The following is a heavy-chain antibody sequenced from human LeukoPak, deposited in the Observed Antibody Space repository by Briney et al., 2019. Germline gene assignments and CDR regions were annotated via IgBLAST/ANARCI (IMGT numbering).Heavy chain of an antibody. CDR2: ISPYNGNT. J-gene: IGHJ4*02. CDR1: GYTFTIYG. Sequence: ASVTVSCTASGYTFTIYGISWVRQAPGQGLEWMGWISPYNGNTNYAQKLQGRVTMTTDTSTTTAYMELRSLRSDDTAVYYCAREMATIVNQFDYWGQGTLVTVSS. V-gene: IGHV1-18*01. D-gene: IGHD5-24*01. CDR3: AREMATIVNQFDY.